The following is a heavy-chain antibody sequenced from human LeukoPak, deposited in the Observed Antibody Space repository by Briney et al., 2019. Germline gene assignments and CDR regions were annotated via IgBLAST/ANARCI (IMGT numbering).Heavy chain of an antibody. CDR3: ARDEDHNWNYRVLYY. CDR2: INPNSGGT. CDR1: GYTFTDYY. D-gene: IGHD1-7*01. Sequence: ASVKVSCKASGYTFTDYYIHWVRQAPGQGPEWMGWINPNSGGTNYAQKFQGRVTMTRDTSISTAYMELSRLRSDDTAVYYCARDEDHNWNYRVLYYRGQGTLVTVSS. J-gene: IGHJ4*02. V-gene: IGHV1-2*02.